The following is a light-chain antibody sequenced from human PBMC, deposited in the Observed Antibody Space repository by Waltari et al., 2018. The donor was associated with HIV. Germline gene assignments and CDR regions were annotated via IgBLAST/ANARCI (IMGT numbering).Light chain of an antibody. Sequence: IVMTQSPLSLPVTPGEPAAISCRSSQRLLHSNGYNYLAWYLKKRGQSPQLLIYLGSHRASGVPDRFSGSGSGRDFTLKISRVEAEDVGVYYCIQPLQPPFTFGPGTKVGIK. CDR2: LGS. CDR3: IQPLQPPFT. J-gene: IGKJ3*01. V-gene: IGKV2-28*01. CDR1: QRLLHSNGYNY.